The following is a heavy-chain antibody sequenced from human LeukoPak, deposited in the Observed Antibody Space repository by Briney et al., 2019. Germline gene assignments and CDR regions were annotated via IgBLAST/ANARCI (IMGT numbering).Heavy chain of an antibody. V-gene: IGHV1-69*13. CDR1: GYIFSNYG. CDR3: ARDRGYYGSGSYYAPYYFDY. D-gene: IGHD3-10*01. CDR2: IIPIFGTA. Sequence: SVKVSCKATGYIFSNYGISWVRQAPGQGLEWMGGIIPIFGTANYAQKFQGRVTITADESTSTAYMELSSLRSEDTAVYYCARDRGYYGSGSYYAPYYFDYWGQGTLVTVSS. J-gene: IGHJ4*02.